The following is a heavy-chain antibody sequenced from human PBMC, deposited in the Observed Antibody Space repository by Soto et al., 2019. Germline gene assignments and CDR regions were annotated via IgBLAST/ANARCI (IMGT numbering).Heavy chain of an antibody. J-gene: IGHJ6*02. Sequence: PGESLKISCKGSGYSFTSYWIGWVRQMPGKGLEWMGIIYPGDSDTRYSPSFQGQVTISADKSISTAYLQWSSLKASDTAMYYCARVEVTGNYYYYGMDVWGQGTTVTGSS. CDR2: IYPGDSDT. CDR3: ARVEVTGNYYYYGMDV. D-gene: IGHD2-21*02. CDR1: GYSFTSYW. V-gene: IGHV5-51*01.